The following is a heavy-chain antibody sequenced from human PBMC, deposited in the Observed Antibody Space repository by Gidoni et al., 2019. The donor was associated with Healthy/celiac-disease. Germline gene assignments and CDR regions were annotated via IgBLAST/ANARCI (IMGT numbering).Heavy chain of an antibody. V-gene: IGHV3-66*02. Sequence: EVQLVESGGGLVQPGGSLRLSCAASAFTVSSNSMTWVRQAPGKGLEWVSVIYSGGSTYYADSVKGRFTISRDNSKNTLYLQMNSLRAEDTAVYYCASSSAYYDILTGYYPGYYGMDVWGQGTTVTVSS. J-gene: IGHJ6*02. CDR2: IYSGGST. CDR1: AFTVSSNS. D-gene: IGHD3-9*01. CDR3: ASSSAYYDILTGYYPGYYGMDV.